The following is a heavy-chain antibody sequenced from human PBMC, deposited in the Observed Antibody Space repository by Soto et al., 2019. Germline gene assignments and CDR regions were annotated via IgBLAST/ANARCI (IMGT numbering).Heavy chain of an antibody. CDR3: ARPKTIGAAAATSWFDP. V-gene: IGHV4-39*01. J-gene: IGHJ5*02. CDR2: IFYTGST. D-gene: IGHD6-13*01. CDR1: GGSVDRNRYC. Sequence: PSESLSRTCTVAGGSVDRNRYCWAWIRHPPGKGLEWIGSIFYTGSTYYSPSLKGRLIISVDPSKNQFSLKLTSVTAADMAMYYCARPKTIGAAAATSWFDPWGQDTLLTVSS.